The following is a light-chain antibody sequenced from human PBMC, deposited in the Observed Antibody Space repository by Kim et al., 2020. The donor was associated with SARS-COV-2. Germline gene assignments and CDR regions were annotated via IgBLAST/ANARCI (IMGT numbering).Light chain of an antibody. CDR1: QSISSW. V-gene: IGKV1-5*01. Sequence: LSASVGDRVTITCRASQSISSWLSWYQQKPGKAPKLLIYDASSLESGVPSRFSGSGSGTEFTLTISSLQPDDFATYYCQQYNSWTFGQGTKVEIK. J-gene: IGKJ1*01. CDR2: DAS. CDR3: QQYNSWT.